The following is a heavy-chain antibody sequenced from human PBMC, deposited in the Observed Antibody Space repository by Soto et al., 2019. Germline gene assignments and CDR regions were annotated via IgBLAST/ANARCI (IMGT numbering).Heavy chain of an antibody. D-gene: IGHD2-2*02. Sequence: SGPTLVNPTEPLTLTCTVSGFSLSNARMGVSWIRQPPGKALEWLAHIFSNDEKSYSTSLKSRLTISKDTSKSQVVLTMTNMAPVDTATYYCARILGVPAAIHNWFDPWGQGTLVTSPQ. CDR1: GFSLSNARMG. J-gene: IGHJ5*02. CDR3: ARILGVPAAIHNWFDP. V-gene: IGHV2-26*01. CDR2: IFSNDEK.